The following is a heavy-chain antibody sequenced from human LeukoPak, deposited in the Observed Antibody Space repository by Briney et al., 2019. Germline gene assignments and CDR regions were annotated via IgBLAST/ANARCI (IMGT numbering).Heavy chain of an antibody. CDR1: GFTFSSYA. J-gene: IGHJ5*02. Sequence: GGSLRLYCAASGFTFSSYAMSWVRQAPGKGLEWVSAISGSGGSTYYADSVKGRLTISRDNAKNSLYLQMNSLRDEDTAVYYCARDLIAAAGPYNWFDPWGQGTLVTVSS. CDR2: ISGSGGST. CDR3: ARDLIAAAGPYNWFDP. D-gene: IGHD6-13*01. V-gene: IGHV3-23*01.